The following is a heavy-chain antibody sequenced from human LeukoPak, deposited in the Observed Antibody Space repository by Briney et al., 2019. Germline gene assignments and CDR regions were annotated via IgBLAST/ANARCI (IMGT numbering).Heavy chain of an antibody. CDR1: GASISIYY. Sequence: SETLSLTCTVSGASISIYYWGWIRQPAGKGLEWIGRIYTSGSGNYSPSLKSRVTMSVDTSKNQFSLKLSSVTAADTAVYYCARDRGYSYGYWYFDLWGRGTLVTVSS. V-gene: IGHV4-4*07. CDR3: ARDRGYSYGYWYFDL. J-gene: IGHJ2*01. D-gene: IGHD5-18*01. CDR2: IYTSGSG.